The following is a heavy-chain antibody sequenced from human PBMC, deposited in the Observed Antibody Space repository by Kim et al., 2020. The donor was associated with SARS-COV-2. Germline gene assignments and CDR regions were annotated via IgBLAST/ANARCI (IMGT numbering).Heavy chain of an antibody. Sequence: ASVKVSCKASGYTFIGYYMYWVRQARGQGLEWMGRINPNTGVTNYAQKFQGRVTMTRDTSISTVYMELRTLRSDDTAVYHCASGGGKWNFDYWGQGTLVTVSS. CDR1: GYTFIGYY. D-gene: IGHD3-16*01. CDR3: ASGGGKWNFDY. V-gene: IGHV1-2*06. J-gene: IGHJ4*02. CDR2: INPNTGVT.